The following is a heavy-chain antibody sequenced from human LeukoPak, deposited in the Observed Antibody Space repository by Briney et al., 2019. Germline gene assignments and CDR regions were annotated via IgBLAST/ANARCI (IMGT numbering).Heavy chain of an antibody. Sequence: ASVKVSFKVSGYTPSQLSMHWVRQAPGKGLEWMGGFDPEDGETIYAQNFQGRVTMTEDRSTDTAYMEMDSLRSEDTAVYYCATSNGYYLYWGQGTLVTVSS. CDR1: GYTPSQLS. D-gene: IGHD3-22*01. V-gene: IGHV1-24*01. CDR2: FDPEDGET. J-gene: IGHJ4*02. CDR3: ATSNGYYLY.